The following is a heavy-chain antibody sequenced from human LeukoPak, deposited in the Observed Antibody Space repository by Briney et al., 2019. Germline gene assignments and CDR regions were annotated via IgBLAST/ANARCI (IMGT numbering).Heavy chain of an antibody. CDR2: ISASGGST. CDR3: AKRIAAAGPYFDY. Sequence: PGGSLRLSCAASGFTFSSYAMSWVRQAPGTGLEWVSAISASGGSTYYADSVKGRFTISRDNSKSTLYLQMNTLRAEDTAVYYCAKRIAAAGPYFDYWGQGTLVTVSS. V-gene: IGHV3-23*01. J-gene: IGHJ4*02. D-gene: IGHD6-13*01. CDR1: GFTFSSYA.